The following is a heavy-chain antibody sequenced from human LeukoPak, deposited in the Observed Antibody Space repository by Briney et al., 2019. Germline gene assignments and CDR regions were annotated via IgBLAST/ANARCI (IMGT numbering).Heavy chain of an antibody. V-gene: IGHV4-38-2*01. CDR1: GYSISSGYY. D-gene: IGHD1-1*01. CDR2: IYHSGNT. Sequence: SETLSLTCAVSGYSISSGYYWGWIRQPPGKGLEWIGNIYHSGNTYYNPSLKSRVTISIDTSKNQLSLQLTSVTAADTAVYYCARVTDWNDLDYWGQGTLVTVSS. J-gene: IGHJ4*02. CDR3: ARVTDWNDLDY.